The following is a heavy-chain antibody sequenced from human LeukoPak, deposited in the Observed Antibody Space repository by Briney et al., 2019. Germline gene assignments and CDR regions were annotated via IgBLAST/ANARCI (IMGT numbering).Heavy chain of an antibody. CDR1: GASITGHY. CDR3: ARHLGGGIYFDY. Sequence: SETLSLTCTVSGASITGHYWSWIRQPPGKGLEWIGFIYYSGTTNYNTSLKSRITISVDTSKNQFSLTLSSVTAADTAVYYCARHLGGGIYFDYWGQGTLVTVSS. D-gene: IGHD3-16*01. J-gene: IGHJ4*02. V-gene: IGHV4-59*08. CDR2: IYYSGTT.